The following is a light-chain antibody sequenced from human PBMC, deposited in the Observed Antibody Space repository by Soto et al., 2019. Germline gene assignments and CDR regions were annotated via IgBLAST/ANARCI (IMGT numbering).Light chain of an antibody. CDR3: GTWDTSLSVGDV. V-gene: IGLV1-51*01. CDR1: SSNIGNNY. J-gene: IGLJ1*01. CDR2: DNN. Sequence: QLVLTQPPSVSAAPGQRVTISCSGSSSNIGNNYVSWYQQLPGTAPKLLIYDNNKRPSGIPDRFSGSKSGTSATLGITGLQTGDEADYYCGTWDTSLSVGDVFGTGTKLTVL.